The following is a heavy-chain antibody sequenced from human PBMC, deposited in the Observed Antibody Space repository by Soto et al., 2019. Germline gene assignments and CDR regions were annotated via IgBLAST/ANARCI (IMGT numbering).Heavy chain of an antibody. CDR1: GFTFGDYA. J-gene: IGHJ4*02. D-gene: IGHD3-3*01. CDR2: IRSKAYGGTT. CDR3: TRAAKIRFLEWLSFY. V-gene: IGHV3-49*03. Sequence: GSLRLSCTASGFTFGDYAMSWFRQAPGKGLEWVGFIRSKAYGGTTEYAASVKGRFTISRDDSKSIAYLQMNSLKTEDTAVYYCTRAAKIRFLEWLSFYWGQGTLVTVSS.